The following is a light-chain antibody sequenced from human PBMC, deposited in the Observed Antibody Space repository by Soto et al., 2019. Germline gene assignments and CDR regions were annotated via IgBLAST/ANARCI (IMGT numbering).Light chain of an antibody. V-gene: IGKV1-27*01. CDR1: QDIYTF. Sequence: IQMTQSPSSLPASVGDRVTITCRASQDIYTFLAWYQQRPGKAPELLIYDASTLQAGVPSRFSGDGFGTHFTLTISSLQPEDVATYYCQHYNKAPWTFGQGTKV. CDR3: QHYNKAPWT. J-gene: IGKJ1*01. CDR2: DAS.